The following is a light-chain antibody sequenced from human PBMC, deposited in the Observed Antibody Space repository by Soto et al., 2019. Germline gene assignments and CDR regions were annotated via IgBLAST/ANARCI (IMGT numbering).Light chain of an antibody. J-gene: IGKJ1*01. CDR3: QQYNSQWT. Sequence: EVVLTQSPDTLSLPPGERATLSCMASQSISSYLAWYQQKPGQAPRLLIYGASSRATGIPDRFSGSGSGTDFTLTISSLQPDDFATYYCQQYNSQWTFRQGTKVDIK. V-gene: IGKV3-11*01. CDR2: GAS. CDR1: QSISSY.